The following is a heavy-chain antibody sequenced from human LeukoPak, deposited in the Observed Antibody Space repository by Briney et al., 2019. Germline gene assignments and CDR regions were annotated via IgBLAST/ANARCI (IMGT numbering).Heavy chain of an antibody. CDR1: GFTFSSYS. J-gene: IGHJ3*02. Sequence: GGSLRLSCAASGFTFSSYSMNWVPQGPGKGLEWISYISGSGSVSYYEDSVKGRFTISRDNAKNSLYLQMNSLRDEDTALYYCARDGGFGFLAAFDIWGQGTMVTVSS. D-gene: IGHD3-10*01. CDR3: ARDGGFGFLAAFDI. CDR2: ISGSGSVS. V-gene: IGHV3-48*02.